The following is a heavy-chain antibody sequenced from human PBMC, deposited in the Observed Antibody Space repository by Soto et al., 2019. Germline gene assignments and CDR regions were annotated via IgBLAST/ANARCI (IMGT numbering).Heavy chain of an antibody. J-gene: IGHJ6*02. CDR1: GYSFTSYW. CDR2: IDPSDSYT. V-gene: IGHV5-10-1*01. CDR3: ASSHTYYDFWSGYPNPYYYYGMDV. D-gene: IGHD3-3*01. Sequence: GESLKISCKGSGYSFTSYWISWVRQMPGKGLEWMGRIDPSDSYTNYSPSFQGHVTISADKSISTAYLQWSSLKASDTAMYYCASSHTYYDFWSGYPNPYYYYGMDVWGRGATVTVSS.